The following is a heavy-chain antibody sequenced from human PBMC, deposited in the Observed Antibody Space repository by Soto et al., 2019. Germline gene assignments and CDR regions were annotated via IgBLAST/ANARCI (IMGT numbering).Heavy chain of an antibody. D-gene: IGHD2-8*02. CDR3: ARDYARGWCQF. J-gene: IGHJ4*02. CDR1: GFDFSNSG. CDR2: ISFDGDK. Sequence: GGSLRFSCTASGFDFSNSGIQWVRQTPGKGLEWVALISFDGDKYYVDSVKGRFTISRDNPTNTVYLQMNRLRPEDTGVYYCARDYARGWCQFWGQGTLVTVSS. V-gene: IGHV3-30*03.